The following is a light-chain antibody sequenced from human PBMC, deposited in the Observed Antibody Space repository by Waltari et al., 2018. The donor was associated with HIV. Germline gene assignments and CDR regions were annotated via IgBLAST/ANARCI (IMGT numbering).Light chain of an antibody. CDR3: LQHHHYPLT. Sequence: DIQMTQSPSSLSASVGDRVAVTCRASQDIGSDLAWYQQRGTEAPKRLIYSASSLQNGVPSRFRGVGSGTDFTLTINGQKPEDSATYFCLQHHHYPLTFGGGTTV. J-gene: IGKJ4*01. V-gene: IGKV1-17*01. CDR1: QDIGSD. CDR2: SAS.